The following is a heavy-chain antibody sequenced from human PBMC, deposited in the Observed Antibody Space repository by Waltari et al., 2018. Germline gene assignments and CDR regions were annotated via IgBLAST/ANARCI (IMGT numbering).Heavy chain of an antibody. J-gene: IGHJ4*02. CDR3: TRVRPGEGYYFDY. D-gene: IGHD4-17*01. CDR2: SSNSGGTL. CDR1: EFNFSDYY. V-gene: IGHV3-11*01. Sequence: QVQLVESGGGLVKPGGSLRLSCADSEFNFSDYYMSWIRQAPGKGRECVSYSSNSGGTLYYADSVRGRFIISRDKAKNSLYLQMNGLRAEDTAVYYCTRVRPGEGYYFDYWGQGTLVTVSS.